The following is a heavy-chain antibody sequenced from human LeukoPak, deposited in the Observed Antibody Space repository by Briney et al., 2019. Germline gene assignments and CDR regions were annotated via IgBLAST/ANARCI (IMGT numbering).Heavy chain of an antibody. CDR2: ISGSGSGGST. CDR1: GFTFSSSA. Sequence: GGSLRLSCAASGFTFSSSAMSWVRQAPGKGLEWVSSISGSGSGGSTYYADSVKGRFTISRDNSKNTPYLQMNSLRVEDTAVYYCARGVGLGGWFDPWGQGTLVTVSS. V-gene: IGHV3-23*01. CDR3: ARGVGLGGWFDP. J-gene: IGHJ5*02. D-gene: IGHD3-16*01.